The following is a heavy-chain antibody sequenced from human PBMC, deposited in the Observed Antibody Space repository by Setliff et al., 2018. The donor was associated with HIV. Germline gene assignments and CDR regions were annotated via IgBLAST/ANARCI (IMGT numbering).Heavy chain of an antibody. CDR3: VRMFNKFDSGFYYRGLDI. D-gene: IGHD3-22*01. CDR1: GGSISERGFY. Sequence: KTSETLSLTCTVFGGSISERGFYWDWIRQSPGTGLEWIGSLHSDGTTYDNASLRSRLTMSVDTSKNQFSLRLASVTAADTAIYYCVRMFNKFDSGFYYRGLDIWGQGTVVTVS. CDR2: LHSDGTT. V-gene: IGHV4-39*01. J-gene: IGHJ3*02.